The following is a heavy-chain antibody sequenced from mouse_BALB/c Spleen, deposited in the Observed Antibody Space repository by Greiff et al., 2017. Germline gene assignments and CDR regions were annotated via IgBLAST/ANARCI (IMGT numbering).Heavy chain of an antibody. CDR2: INSNGGST. D-gene: IGHD4-1*01. V-gene: IGHV5-6-3*01. J-gene: IGHJ4*01. CDR3: ARGGSGTAMDY. Sequence: EVNVVESGGGLVQPGGSLKLSCAASGFTFSSYGMSWVRQTPDKRLELVATINSNGGSTYYPDSVKGRFTISRDNAKNTLYLQMSSLKSEDTAMYYCARGGSGTAMDYWGQGTSVTVSS. CDR1: GFTFSSYG.